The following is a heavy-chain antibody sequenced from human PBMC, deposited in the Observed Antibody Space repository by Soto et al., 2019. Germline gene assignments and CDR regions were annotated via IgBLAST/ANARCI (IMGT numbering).Heavy chain of an antibody. CDR3: AKQRAGYGSGSDTFYFDF. J-gene: IGHJ4*02. Sequence: LRLSCSTSGFTFSTYAMNWVRQAPGKGLEWVSALSGSGGTAYYADSVRGRFTISRDNSKNTLFLQMSSLRAEDTALYYCAKQRAGYGSGSDTFYFDFWGQGTLVTVSS. CDR2: LSGSGGTA. CDR1: GFTFSTYA. D-gene: IGHD3-10*01. V-gene: IGHV3-23*01.